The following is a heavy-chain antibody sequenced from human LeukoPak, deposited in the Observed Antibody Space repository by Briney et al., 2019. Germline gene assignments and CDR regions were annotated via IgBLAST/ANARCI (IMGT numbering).Heavy chain of an antibody. V-gene: IGHV1-18*01. CDR3: ARDYYCSGGSCSWAFYYYYYYMDV. CDR2: ISAYNGNT. J-gene: IGHJ6*03. D-gene: IGHD2-15*01. CDR1: GYTFTSYG. Sequence: GASVKVSCKASGYTFTSYGISWVRQAPGQGLEWMGWISAYNGNTNYAQKLQGRVTMTTDTSTSTAYMELRSLRSDDTAVYYCARDYYCSGGSCSWAFYYYYYYMDVWGKGTTVTVSS.